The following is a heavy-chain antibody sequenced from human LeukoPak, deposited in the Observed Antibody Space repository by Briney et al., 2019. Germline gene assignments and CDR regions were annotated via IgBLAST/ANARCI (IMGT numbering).Heavy chain of an antibody. CDR3: ARMSYDSSGYYYDAFDI. CDR2: IYYSGST. Sequence: PSETLSLTCTVSGGSISSSSYYWGWIRQPPGKGLEWIGSIYYSGSTYYNPSLKSRVTISVDTSKNQFSLKLSSVTAADTAVYYCARMSYDSSGYYYDAFDIWGQGTMVTVSS. D-gene: IGHD3-22*01. J-gene: IGHJ3*02. V-gene: IGHV4-39*07. CDR1: GGSISSSSYY.